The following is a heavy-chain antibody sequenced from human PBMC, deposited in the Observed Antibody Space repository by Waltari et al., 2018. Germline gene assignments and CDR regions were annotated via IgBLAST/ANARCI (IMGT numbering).Heavy chain of an antibody. V-gene: IGHV6-1*01. J-gene: IGHJ4*02. CDR1: GYSVSSNSAI. CDR2: TYYRSKWYS. D-gene: IGHD3-10*01. Sequence: QVQLPQSGPGLVKPSPTPSLTCAISGYSVSSNSAILNCSRLSPSRGLEWLGRTYYRSKWYSDSAVSVKRRITINPDTSKNQFSLQLNSVTPEDTAVYYCARGGFGFNAGRFDSWGRGTLVTVTS. CDR3: ARGGFGFNAGRFDS.